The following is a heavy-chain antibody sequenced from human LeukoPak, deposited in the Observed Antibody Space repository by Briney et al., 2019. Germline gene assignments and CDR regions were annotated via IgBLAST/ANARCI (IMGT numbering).Heavy chain of an antibody. CDR2: IYYSGST. D-gene: IGHD3-10*01. CDR3: ASLYYYGSGSYPRGWFDP. CDR1: GGSISSGGYY. V-gene: IGHV4-31*03. Sequence: SETLSLTCTVSGGSISSGGYYWSWIRQHPGTGLEWIGYIYYSGSTYYNPSLKSRVTISVDTSKNQFSLELSSVTAADTAVYYCASLYYYGSGSYPRGWFDPWGQGTLVTVSS. J-gene: IGHJ5*02.